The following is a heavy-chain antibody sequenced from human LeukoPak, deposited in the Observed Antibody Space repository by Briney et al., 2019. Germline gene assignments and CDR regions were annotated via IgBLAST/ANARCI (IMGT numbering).Heavy chain of an antibody. CDR3: AKEGFDY. J-gene: IGHJ4*02. Sequence: GGSLRLSCAASGFTFSSYSMNWVRQAPGKGLEWVSYISSSSSTIYYADSVKGRFTISRDNSKSTLYLQMNSLRAEDTAVYYCAKEGFDYWGQGTLVTVSS. CDR2: ISSSSSTI. V-gene: IGHV3-48*01. CDR1: GFTFSSYS.